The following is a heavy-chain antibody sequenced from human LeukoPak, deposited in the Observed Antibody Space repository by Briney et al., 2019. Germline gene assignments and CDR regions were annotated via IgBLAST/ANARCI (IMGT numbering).Heavy chain of an antibody. D-gene: IGHD3-10*02. CDR2: ISGSSVTT. CDR3: AELGITMIGGV. J-gene: IGHJ6*04. V-gene: IGHV3-23*01. CDR1: GFTFRSYV. Sequence: GGTLRLSCAASGFTFRSYVMSWVRQAPGKGLEWVSTISGSSVTTYYADSVKGRFTISRDNSKNTLYLQMNSLRAEDTAVYYCAELGITMIGGVWGKGTTVTISS.